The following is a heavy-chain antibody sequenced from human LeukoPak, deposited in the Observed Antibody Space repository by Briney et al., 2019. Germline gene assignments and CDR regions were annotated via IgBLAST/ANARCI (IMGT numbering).Heavy chain of an antibody. CDR3: ARGHDYGPCEGPAALDY. CDR2: ASPSGGRT. D-gene: IGHD4-17*01. CDR1: GYTFTDYC. J-gene: IGHJ4*02. V-gene: IGHV1-46*01. Sequence: GASVKVSCKAFGYTFTDYCMHWVRQSPGQGLEWMGVASPSGGRTSYAQKFQGRVTVTRDTSTSTVYMELTSLRSEDTAMYYCARGHDYGPCEGPAALDYWGQGTLVTVSS.